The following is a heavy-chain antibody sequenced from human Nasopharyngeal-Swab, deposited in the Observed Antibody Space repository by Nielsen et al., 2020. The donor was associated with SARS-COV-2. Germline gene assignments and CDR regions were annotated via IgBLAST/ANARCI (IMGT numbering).Heavy chain of an antibody. CDR1: GGTFSSYA. CDR2: IIPIFGTA. D-gene: IGHD3-10*01. CDR3: ARKRRGYYYYGMDV. V-gene: IGHV1-69*06. J-gene: IGHJ6*02. Sequence: SVKVSCKASGGTFSSYAISWVRQAPGQGLEWMGGIIPIFGTANYAQKFQGRVTITADKSTSTAYMELSSLRSEDTAVYYCARKRRGYYYYGMDVWGQGTTVTVSS.